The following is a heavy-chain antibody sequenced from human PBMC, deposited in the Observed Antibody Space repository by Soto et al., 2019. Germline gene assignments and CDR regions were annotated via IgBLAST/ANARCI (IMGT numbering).Heavy chain of an antibody. CDR3: ARQYCSSTSCLYYYYYYGMDV. V-gene: IGHV1-69*13. CDR1: GGTFSNYA. J-gene: IGHJ6*02. D-gene: IGHD2-2*01. Sequence: SVKVSCKASGGTFSNYAISWVRQAPGQGLEWMGGIIPIFGTANYAQKFQGRVTITADESTSTAYMELSSLRSEDTAVYYCARQYCSSTSCLYYYYYYGMDVWGQGTTVTVSS. CDR2: IIPIFGTA.